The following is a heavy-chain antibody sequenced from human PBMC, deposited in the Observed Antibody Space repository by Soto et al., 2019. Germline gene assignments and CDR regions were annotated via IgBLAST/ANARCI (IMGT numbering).Heavy chain of an antibody. CDR1: GGSFSGYY. V-gene: IGHV4-34*01. CDR3: ARGHIVVVPAASFDY. D-gene: IGHD2-2*01. J-gene: IGHJ4*02. CDR2: INHSGST. Sequence: SETLSLTCAVYGGSFSGYYWSWIRQPPGKGLEWIGEINHSGSTNYNPSLKSRVTISVDTSKNQFSLKLSSVTAADTAVYYCARGHIVVVPAASFDYWGQGTLVTVSS.